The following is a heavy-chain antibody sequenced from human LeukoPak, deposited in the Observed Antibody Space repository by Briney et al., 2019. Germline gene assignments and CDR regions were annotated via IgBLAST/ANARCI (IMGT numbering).Heavy chain of an antibody. Sequence: PGGSLRLSCAASGFTFSSYAMGWVRQAPGKGLEWVSGIYASGDSTYYGDSVKGRFTVSRDNSKSTLYLEMNSLRAEDTAVYYCAKDLRGIDGSGSYYNWFDPWGQGTLVTVSS. CDR1: GFTFSSYA. CDR3: AKDLRGIDGSGSYYNWFDP. J-gene: IGHJ5*02. CDR2: IYASGDST. V-gene: IGHV3-23*01. D-gene: IGHD3-10*01.